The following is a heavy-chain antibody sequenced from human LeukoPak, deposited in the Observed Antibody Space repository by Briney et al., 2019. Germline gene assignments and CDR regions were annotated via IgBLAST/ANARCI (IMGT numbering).Heavy chain of an antibody. CDR1: GGSISSYY. D-gene: IGHD2-2*01. CDR3: ARVVVVPAATGHAFDI. V-gene: IGHV4-59*08. CDR2: IYYSGST. J-gene: IGHJ3*02. Sequence: PSETLSLTCTVSGGSISSYYWSWIRQPPGKGLEWIGYIYYSGSTYYNPSLKSRVTISVDTSKNQFSLKLSSVTAADTAVYYCARVVVVPAATGHAFDIWGQGTMVTVSS.